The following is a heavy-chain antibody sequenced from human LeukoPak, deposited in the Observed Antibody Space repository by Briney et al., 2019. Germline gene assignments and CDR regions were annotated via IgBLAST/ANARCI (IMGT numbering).Heavy chain of an antibody. CDR2: IYTSENT. CDR3: AREGDYGDYSKSFYYMDV. Sequence: SETLSLTCTVSGGYIGSYYWSWIRQPAGRGLEWIGRIYTSENTDYNPSLKSRVTMSVDMSTSQFSLRLTSVTAADTAVYYCAREGDYGDYSKSFYYMDVWGKGTTVTVSS. V-gene: IGHV4-4*07. CDR1: GGYIGSYY. D-gene: IGHD4-17*01. J-gene: IGHJ6*03.